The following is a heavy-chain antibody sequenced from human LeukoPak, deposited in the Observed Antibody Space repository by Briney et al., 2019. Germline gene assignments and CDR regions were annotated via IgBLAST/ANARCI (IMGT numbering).Heavy chain of an antibody. D-gene: IGHD1-26*01. CDR3: ARGETTTSPYFDY. CDR1: GFTFNSFP. V-gene: IGHV3-30*04. Sequence: GGSLRLSCAASGFTFNSFPMYWVRQAPGKGLEWVAVVLNDGSTKYYADYVRGRFTISRDNSKDTVYLQMNSLRVEDTAIYYCARGETTTSPYFDYWGQGTLVTVSS. CDR2: VLNDGSTK. J-gene: IGHJ4*02.